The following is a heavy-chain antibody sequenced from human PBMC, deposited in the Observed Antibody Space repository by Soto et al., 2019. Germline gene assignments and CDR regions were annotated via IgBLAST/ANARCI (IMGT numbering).Heavy chain of an antibody. D-gene: IGHD6-19*01. CDR2: ISYDGSNK. CDR1: GFTFSSYA. V-gene: IGHV3-30-3*01. Sequence: GGSLRLSCAASGFTFSSYAMHWVRQAPGKGLEWVAVISYDGSNKYYADSVKGRFTISRDNSKNTLYLQMNSLRAEDTAVYYCARCSSGWYVCYFDYWGQGTLVTVSS. J-gene: IGHJ4*02. CDR3: ARCSSGWYVCYFDY.